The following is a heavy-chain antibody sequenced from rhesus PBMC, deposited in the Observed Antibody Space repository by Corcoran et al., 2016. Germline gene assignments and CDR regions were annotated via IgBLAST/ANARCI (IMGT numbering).Heavy chain of an antibody. CDR1: GGSISGYY. CDR2: IDSRGRT. Sequence: QLQLQESGPGLVKPSETLSLTCAVSGGSISGYYWSWIRQPPGKGLEWIGRIDSRGRTDYNPSLMSRVTISRDTSKKQFSLKMTSGTAADTAVYYCARGGGGWNWYLDLWGPGTPITISS. J-gene: IGHJ2*01. CDR3: ARGGGGWNWYLDL. D-gene: IGHD6-25*01. V-gene: IGHV4-160*01.